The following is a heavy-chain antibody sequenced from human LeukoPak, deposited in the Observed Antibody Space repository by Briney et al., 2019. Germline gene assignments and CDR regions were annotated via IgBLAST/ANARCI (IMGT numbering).Heavy chain of an antibody. CDR2: IYYSGGT. CDR1: GGSISSYY. Sequence: SETLSLTCTVSGGSISSYYWSWIRQPPGKGLEWIGYIYYSGGTNYNPSLKSRVTISVDTSKNQFSLKLSSVTAADTAVYYCARHARGRNCSGGSCYSYWYFDLWGRGTLVTVSS. CDR3: ARHARGRNCSGGSCYSYWYFDL. V-gene: IGHV4-59*08. D-gene: IGHD2-15*01. J-gene: IGHJ2*01.